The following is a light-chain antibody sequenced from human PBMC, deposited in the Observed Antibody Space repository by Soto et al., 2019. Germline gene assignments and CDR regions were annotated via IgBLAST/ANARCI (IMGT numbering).Light chain of an antibody. V-gene: IGKV3-20*01. CDR2: GAS. CDR1: QSVSSSY. CDR3: QQYGSSPIT. Sequence: EIVLTQSPGTLSLSPGERATLSCRASQSVSSSYLAWYQQKPGQAPRLLMYGASSRATGIPDRFSGSGSRTDFTLTISRLEPEGFAVYYCQQYGSSPITFGQGTRLEIK. J-gene: IGKJ5*01.